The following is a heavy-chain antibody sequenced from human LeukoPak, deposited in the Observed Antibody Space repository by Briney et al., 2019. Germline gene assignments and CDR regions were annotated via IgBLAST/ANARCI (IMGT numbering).Heavy chain of an antibody. Sequence: GGSLRLSCAASGFTFSSYAMSWVRQAPGKGLEWVSSISASGGSTYHADSVKGRFTISRDNSKNTLYLQLNSLRAEDTAVYYCAKEGIAAAGTVTYFDYWGQGTLVTVSS. V-gene: IGHV3-23*01. CDR1: GFTFSSYA. J-gene: IGHJ4*02. CDR3: AKEGIAAAGTVTYFDY. D-gene: IGHD6-13*01. CDR2: ISASGGST.